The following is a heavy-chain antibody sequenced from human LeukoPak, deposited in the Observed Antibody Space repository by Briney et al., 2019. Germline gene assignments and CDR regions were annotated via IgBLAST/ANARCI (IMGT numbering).Heavy chain of an antibody. Sequence: GGSLRLSCAASGFTFSDYSMNWVRQAPGKGLVWVSRINSDGSSTSYADSVKGRFTISRDNAKNTLYLQMNSLRAEDTAVYYCARAAGFYDTNWFDPWGQGTLVTVSS. CDR2: INSDGSST. CDR3: ARAAGFYDTNWFDP. CDR1: GFTFSDYS. D-gene: IGHD3-22*01. V-gene: IGHV3-74*01. J-gene: IGHJ5*02.